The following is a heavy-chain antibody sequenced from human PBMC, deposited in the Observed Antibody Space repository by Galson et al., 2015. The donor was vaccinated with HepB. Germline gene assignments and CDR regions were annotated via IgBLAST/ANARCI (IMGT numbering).Heavy chain of an antibody. V-gene: IGHV3-33*01. CDR3: ARDDCSTTSCLTY. CDR1: GFIFSGHG. CDR2: IWYDGSRK. J-gene: IGHJ4*02. D-gene: IGHD2-2*01. Sequence: SLRLSCATSGFIFSGHGMLWVRQAPGKGLEWVATIWYDGSRKYYSDSVKGRFIVSRDDSKNTLYLQMNSLRVEDTAIYYCARDDCSTTSCLTYWGQGTLVTFSS.